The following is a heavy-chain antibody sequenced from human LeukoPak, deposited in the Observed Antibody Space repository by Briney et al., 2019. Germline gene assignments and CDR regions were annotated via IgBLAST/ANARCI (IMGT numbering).Heavy chain of an antibody. CDR3: ARELSAAGRWDAFDI. J-gene: IGHJ3*02. Sequence: ASVKVSCKASGYTFTGYYMHWVRQAPGQGLEWMGWINPNSGDTNYAQKFQGRVTMTRDTSISTAYMELSRLRSDDTAVYYCARELSAAGRWDAFDIWGQGTTVTVSS. CDR2: INPNSGDT. V-gene: IGHV1-2*02. CDR1: GYTFTGYY. D-gene: IGHD6-13*01.